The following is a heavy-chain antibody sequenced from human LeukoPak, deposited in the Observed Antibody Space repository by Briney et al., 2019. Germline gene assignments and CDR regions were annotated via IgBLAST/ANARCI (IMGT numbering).Heavy chain of an antibody. CDR3: AKDRIPVAGRQDIWDY. V-gene: IGHV3-23*01. CDR1: GFTFSNYA. Sequence: GGSLRLSCVGAGFTFSNYAMTWVRQAPGKGLGWVSGTSGSGDRTYYADSVKGRFTISRDNSKNTLYLQMNSLTDDDSAVYYCAKDRIPVAGRQDIWDYWGQGTLVTVSS. CDR2: TSGSGDRT. J-gene: IGHJ4*02. D-gene: IGHD6-19*01.